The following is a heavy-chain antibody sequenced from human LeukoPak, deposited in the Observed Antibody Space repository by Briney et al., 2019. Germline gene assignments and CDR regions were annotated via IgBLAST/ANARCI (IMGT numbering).Heavy chain of an antibody. J-gene: IGHJ6*02. CDR2: ISGSGGST. Sequence: PGGSLRLSCAASGFTFSSYAMSWVRQAPGKGLEWVSAISGSGGSTYYADSVKGRFTISRDNSKNTLYLQMNSLRAEDTAVYYCAREEQWLAVYCYGMDVWGQGTTVTVSS. V-gene: IGHV3-23*01. D-gene: IGHD6-19*01. CDR1: GFTFSSYA. CDR3: AREEQWLAVYCYGMDV.